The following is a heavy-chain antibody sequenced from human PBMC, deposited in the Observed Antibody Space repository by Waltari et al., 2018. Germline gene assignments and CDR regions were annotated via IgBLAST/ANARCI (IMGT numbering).Heavy chain of an antibody. V-gene: IGHV1-69-2*01. CDR2: IDPEGGET. Sequence: EVELVQSGAEVKKPGATVKISCKASGYTFMDSFMPWVQQAPGKGLEWMGRIDPEGGETVYSEKFQGRVTITADTSTDTACMELSSLASGDTAVYYCAPLPGGSGQTFDYWGQGTLVTVSS. CDR1: GYTFMDSF. J-gene: IGHJ4*02. CDR3: APLPGGSGQTFDY. D-gene: IGHD3-10*01.